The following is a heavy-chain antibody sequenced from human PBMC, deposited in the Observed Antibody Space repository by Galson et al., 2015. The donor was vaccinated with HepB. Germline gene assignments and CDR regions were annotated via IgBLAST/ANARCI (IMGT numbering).Heavy chain of an antibody. CDR1: GFTFSRYW. Sequence: SLRLSCAASGFTFSRYWMHWVRQAPGKGLVWVSRINSDGSSTCYADSVKGRFTISRDNAKNTMYLQRNSLRAEDTAVYYCARDQVLWFGSDEGGMDVWGQGTTVTVSS. CDR2: INSDGSST. J-gene: IGHJ6*02. V-gene: IGHV3-74*01. D-gene: IGHD3-10*01. CDR3: ARDQVLWFGSDEGGMDV.